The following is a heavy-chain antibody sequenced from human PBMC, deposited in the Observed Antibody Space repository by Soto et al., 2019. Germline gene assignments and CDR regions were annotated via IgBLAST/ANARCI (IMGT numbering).Heavy chain of an antibody. Sequence: QVQLVQSGTEVKKPGASVKVSCKTSGYTFTNHGINWVRQAPGQGLEWMGWINPYNANTNYAQKLQGRVTMNTYTSTTTAYMDLRSLTSDDTAVYYWARDRVAGIWGDAFDIWGQGTVVTVSS. CDR1: GYTFTNHG. CDR2: INPYNANT. D-gene: IGHD3-16*01. CDR3: ARDRVAGIWGDAFDI. J-gene: IGHJ3*02. V-gene: IGHV1-18*04.